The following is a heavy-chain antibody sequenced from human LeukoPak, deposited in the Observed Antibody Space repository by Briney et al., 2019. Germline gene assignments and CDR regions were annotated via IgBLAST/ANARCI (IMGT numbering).Heavy chain of an antibody. CDR1: GGSFSGYY. J-gene: IGHJ5*02. CDR3: ASGSGGTLTNWFDP. Sequence: KSSETLSLTCAVYGGSFSGYYWSWIRQPPGKGLEWIGEINHSGSTNYNPSLKSRVTISVDTSKNQFSLKLSSVTAADTAVYYCASGSGGTLTNWFDPWGQGTLVTVSS. V-gene: IGHV4-34*01. CDR2: INHSGST. D-gene: IGHD2-15*01.